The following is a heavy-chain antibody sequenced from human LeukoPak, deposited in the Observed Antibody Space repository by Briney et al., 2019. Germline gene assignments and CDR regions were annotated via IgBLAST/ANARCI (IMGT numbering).Heavy chain of an antibody. V-gene: IGHV4-30-4*01. CDR3: ARVKGFIAAAED. Sequence: PSETLSLTCTVSGGSISSGDYYWSWIRQPPGKGLEWIGYIYYSGSTYYNPSLKSRVTISVDTSKNRFSLKLSSVTAADTAVYYCARVKGFIAAAEDWGQGTLVTVSS. J-gene: IGHJ4*02. D-gene: IGHD6-13*01. CDR2: IYYSGST. CDR1: GGSISSGDYY.